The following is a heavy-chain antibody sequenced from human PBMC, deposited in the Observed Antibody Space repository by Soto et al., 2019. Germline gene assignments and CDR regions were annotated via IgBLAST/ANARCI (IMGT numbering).Heavy chain of an antibody. CDR2: IYSTGTT. Sequence: EVQLVESGGGLIQPGGSLKLSCAASGFTVGNNYMSWVRQAPGKGLEWVSLIYSTGTTKYADSVKGRFTVARDNAKNTLSLQTNSLRAEATAVHYCAKRGRGSGSPYNSFGYWGRGTLVTVSS. D-gene: IGHD3-10*01. CDR3: AKRGRGSGSPYNSFGY. V-gene: IGHV3-53*01. CDR1: GFTVGNNY. J-gene: IGHJ4*02.